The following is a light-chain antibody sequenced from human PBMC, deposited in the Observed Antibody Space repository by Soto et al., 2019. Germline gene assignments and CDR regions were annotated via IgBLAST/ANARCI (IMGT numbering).Light chain of an antibody. CDR2: AAS. CDR1: QSISSY. V-gene: IGKV1-39*01. J-gene: IGKJ1*01. Sequence: DIQMTQSPSSLSGSVGDRVTITCRASQSISSYLNWYQQKPGKAPKLLIYAASSLQSGVPSRFSGSRSGPDFTLTISSPQPEDFATYYCQQSYSSPPTFGQGTKVDI. CDR3: QQSYSSPPT.